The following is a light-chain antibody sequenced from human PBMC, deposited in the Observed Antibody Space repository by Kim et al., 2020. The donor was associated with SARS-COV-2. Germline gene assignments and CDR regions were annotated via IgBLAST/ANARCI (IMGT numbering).Light chain of an antibody. CDR1: PSNIGSNT. CDR3: TAWGGSLSGRV. V-gene: IGLV1-44*01. J-gene: IGLJ2*01. CDR2: ASD. Sequence: GQRLTVSCSGGPSNIGSNTVNWYQQLPGTAPKLIIYASDQRPSGVPERFSGSKSGTSASLAISGLQSEDEADYYCTAWGGSLSGRVFGGGTKVTVL.